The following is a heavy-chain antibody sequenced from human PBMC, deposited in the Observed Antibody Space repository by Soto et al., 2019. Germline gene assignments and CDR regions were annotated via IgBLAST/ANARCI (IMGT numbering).Heavy chain of an antibody. CDR1: GYTFTDYY. D-gene: IGHD3-22*01. CDR3: ARVQSYYYAGRGYYAFDY. Sequence: QVQLVQYGAEVKKPGDSVKVSCKASGYTFTDYYMHWVRQAPGQGLEWMGWINPNSGGTNYAQKFQGRVTMTRDTSISKAYMELSRLRSDDTAVYYCARVQSYYYAGRGYYAFDYWGQGTLVTVSS. CDR2: INPNSGGT. J-gene: IGHJ4*02. V-gene: IGHV1-2*02.